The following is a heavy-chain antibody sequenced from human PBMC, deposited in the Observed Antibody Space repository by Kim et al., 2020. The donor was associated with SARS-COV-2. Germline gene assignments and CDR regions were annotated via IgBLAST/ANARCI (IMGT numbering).Heavy chain of an antibody. D-gene: IGHD5-18*01. V-gene: IGHV3-9*01. Sequence: GGSLRLSCAASGFTFDDYAMHWVRQAPGKGLEWVSGISWNSGSIGYADSVKGRFTISRDNAKNSLYLQMNSLRAEDTALYYCAKDTRGYSYGLLDYWGQGTLVTVSS. CDR1: GFTFDDYA. J-gene: IGHJ4*02. CDR3: AKDTRGYSYGLLDY. CDR2: ISWNSGSI.